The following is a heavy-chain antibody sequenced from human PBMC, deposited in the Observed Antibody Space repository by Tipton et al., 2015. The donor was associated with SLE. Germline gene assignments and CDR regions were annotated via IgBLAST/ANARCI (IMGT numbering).Heavy chain of an antibody. Sequence: SLRLSCAASGFTFSSYSMNWVRQAPGKGLAWGSSISSSSSYIYYADSVKGRFTISRDNAKNSLYLQMNSLRAEDTAVYYCARDDFDYWGQGTLVTVSS. CDR3: ARDDFDY. CDR2: ISSSSSYI. J-gene: IGHJ4*02. V-gene: IGHV3-21*03. CDR1: GFTFSSYS.